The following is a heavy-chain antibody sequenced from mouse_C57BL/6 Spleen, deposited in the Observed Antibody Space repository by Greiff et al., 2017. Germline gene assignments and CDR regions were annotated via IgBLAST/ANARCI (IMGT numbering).Heavy chain of an antibody. CDR1: GYAFSSSW. D-gene: IGHD3-1*01. CDR2: IYPGDGDT. J-gene: IGHJ4*01. Sequence: VKLQQSGPELVKPGASVKISCKASGYAFSSSWLNWVKQRPGKGLEWIGRIYPGDGDTNYNGKFKGKATLTADKSSSTAYMQLSSLTSEDSAVYFCARGATTGAMDYWGQGTSVTVSS. V-gene: IGHV1-82*01. CDR3: ARGATTGAMDY.